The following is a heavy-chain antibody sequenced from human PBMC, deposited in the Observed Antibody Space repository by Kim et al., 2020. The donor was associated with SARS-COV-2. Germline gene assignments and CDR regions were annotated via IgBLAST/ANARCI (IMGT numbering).Heavy chain of an antibody. CDR3: ARARITMIVVVTHFDY. J-gene: IGHJ4*02. V-gene: IGHV4-31*02. Sequence: PSLKSRVPVSVGTSKNQFSLKLSSVPAADTAVYYCARARITMIVVVTHFDYWGQGTLVTVSS. D-gene: IGHD3-22*01.